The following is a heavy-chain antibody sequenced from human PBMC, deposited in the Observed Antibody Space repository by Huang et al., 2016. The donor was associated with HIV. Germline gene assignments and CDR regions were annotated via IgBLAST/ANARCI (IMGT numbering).Heavy chain of an antibody. CDR2: ISYDGSNK. CDR1: GFTFSGYA. J-gene: IGHJ3*02. D-gene: IGHD3-22*01. CDR3: ARDGLVSNYYYDSSGYYLGDAFDI. Sequence: QVQLVESGGGVAQPGRSLRLSCAASGFTFSGYAMHWVRQAPGKGWEWVAVISYDGSNKQYADSVKGRFTISRDNSKNTLYLQMNSLRAEDTAVYYCARDGLVSNYYYDSSGYYLGDAFDIWGQGTMVTVSS. V-gene: IGHV3-30-3*01.